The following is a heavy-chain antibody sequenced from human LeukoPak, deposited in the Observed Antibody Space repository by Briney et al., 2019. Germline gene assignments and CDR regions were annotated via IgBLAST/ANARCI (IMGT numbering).Heavy chain of an antibody. J-gene: IGHJ6*04. CDR1: GFTFSSYG. V-gene: IGHV3-30*18. D-gene: IGHD1-1*01. Sequence: GGSLRLSCAASGFTFSSYGMHWVRQAPGKGLEWVAVISYDGSNKYYADSVKGQFTISRDHSKNTLYLQMNSLRAEDTAVYYCAKGLERLTYYYYGMDVWGKGTTVTVSS. CDR3: AKGLERLTYYYYGMDV. CDR2: ISYDGSNK.